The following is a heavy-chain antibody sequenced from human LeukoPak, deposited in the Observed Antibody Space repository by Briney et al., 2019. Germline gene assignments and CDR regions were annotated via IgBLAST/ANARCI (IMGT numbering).Heavy chain of an antibody. CDR3: ARLSYCGGDCFHFDS. CDR1: GFTFSYYS. J-gene: IGHJ4*02. CDR2: IKQDGSEK. V-gene: IGHV3-7*04. D-gene: IGHD2-21*02. Sequence: GGSLRLSCAASGFTFSYYSMNWVRQAPGKGLECVANIKQDGSEKYYVDSVKGRFTISRDNAKNSLYLQMNSLRAEDTAVYYCARLSYCGGDCFHFDSGGQGTLLTVSS.